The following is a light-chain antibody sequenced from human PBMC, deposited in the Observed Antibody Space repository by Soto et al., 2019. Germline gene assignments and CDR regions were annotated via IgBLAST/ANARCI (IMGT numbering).Light chain of an antibody. V-gene: IGKV1-9*01. CDR1: QDISSY. CDR3: QQFNNHPFT. J-gene: IGKJ3*01. CDR2: AAS. Sequence: DIPLTQSPSFLSASVGDRVTITCRASQDISSYLAWYQQKPGKAPKLLIYAASTLQSGVPSRFSGSGSGTEFTLTVSSLQPEDFATYYCQQFNNHPFTFGPGTEVDIK.